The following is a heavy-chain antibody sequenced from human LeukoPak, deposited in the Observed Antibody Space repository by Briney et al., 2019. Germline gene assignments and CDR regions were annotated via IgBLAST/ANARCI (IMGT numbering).Heavy chain of an antibody. Sequence: GALRLSCAASGFTFSSYAMHWVRQAPGKGLEWVAVISYDGSNKYYADSVKGRFTISRDNSKNTLYLQMNSLRAEDTAVYYCARQDYSNYFSGYFDYWGQGTLVTVSS. CDR3: ARQDYSNYFSGYFDY. CDR1: GFTFSSYA. J-gene: IGHJ4*02. D-gene: IGHD4-11*01. V-gene: IGHV3-30-3*01. CDR2: ISYDGSNK.